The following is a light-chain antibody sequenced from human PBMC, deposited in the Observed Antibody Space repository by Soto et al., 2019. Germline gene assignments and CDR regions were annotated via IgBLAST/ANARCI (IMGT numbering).Light chain of an antibody. CDR1: QSVSSN. V-gene: IGKV3-15*01. CDR2: GAF. Sequence: EIVMTQSPATLSVSPGERATLSCRVSQSVSSNLAWYQQKPGQAPRLLIYGAFTRATGIPARFSGSGSGTEFTLTISSLQSEDFAVYYCQEYNYWPITFGQGTRLEIK. J-gene: IGKJ5*01. CDR3: QEYNYWPIT.